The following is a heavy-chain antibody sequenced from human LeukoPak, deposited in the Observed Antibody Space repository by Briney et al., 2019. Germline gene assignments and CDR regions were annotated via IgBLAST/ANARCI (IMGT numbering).Heavy chain of an antibody. CDR3: AKDLYYYDSSGPLEY. J-gene: IGHJ4*02. Sequence: PGGSLRLSCATSGFTFDDYAMHWVRQAPVKGLEWVSGISWNSGSIGYADSVKGRFTISRDNAKNSLYLQMNSLRAEDTALYYCAKDLYYYDSSGPLEYWGQGTLVTVSS. V-gene: IGHV3-9*01. CDR1: GFTFDDYA. D-gene: IGHD3-22*01. CDR2: ISWNSGSI.